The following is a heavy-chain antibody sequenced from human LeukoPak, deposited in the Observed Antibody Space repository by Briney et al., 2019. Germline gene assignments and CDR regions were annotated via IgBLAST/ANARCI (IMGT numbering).Heavy chain of an antibody. CDR3: ARGGGAKEYFQH. CDR2: IIPILGIA. Sequence: ASVKVSCKASGGTFSSYAISWVRQAPGQGLEWMGRIIPILGIANYAQKLQGGVTMTTDTSTSTAYMELRSLRSDDTAVYYCARGGGAKEYFQHWGQGTLVTVSS. CDR1: GGTFSSYA. J-gene: IGHJ1*01. V-gene: IGHV1-69*04. D-gene: IGHD3-16*01.